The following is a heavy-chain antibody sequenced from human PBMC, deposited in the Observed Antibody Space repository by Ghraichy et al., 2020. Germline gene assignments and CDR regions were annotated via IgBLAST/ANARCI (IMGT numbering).Heavy chain of an antibody. CDR2: IYYSGST. D-gene: IGHD3-10*01. CDR1: GGSISSYY. V-gene: IGHV4-59*01. Sequence: SQTLSLTCTVSGGSISSYYWSWIRQPPGKGLEWIGYIYYSGSTNYNPSLKSRVTISVDTSKNQFSLKLSSVTAADTAVYYCARVVYYGSGRKVWFDPWGQGTLVTVSS. CDR3: ARVVYYGSGRKVWFDP. J-gene: IGHJ5*02.